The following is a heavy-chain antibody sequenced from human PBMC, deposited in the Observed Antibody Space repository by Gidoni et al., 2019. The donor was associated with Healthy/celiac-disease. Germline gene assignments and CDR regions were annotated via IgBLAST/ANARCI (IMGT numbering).Heavy chain of an antibody. D-gene: IGHD6-13*01. J-gene: IGHJ4*02. CDR3: ARHEPGIAAAGKVY. Sequence: EVQLVQSGAEVKKAGESLRISCKGSGYRFTSYWISGVRRMPGKGREWMGRIDPSDSYTNYSPSFQGHVTISADKSISTAYLQWSSLKASDTAMYYCARHEPGIAAAGKVYWGQGTLVTVSS. V-gene: IGHV5-10-1*03. CDR2: IDPSDSYT. CDR1: GYRFTSYW.